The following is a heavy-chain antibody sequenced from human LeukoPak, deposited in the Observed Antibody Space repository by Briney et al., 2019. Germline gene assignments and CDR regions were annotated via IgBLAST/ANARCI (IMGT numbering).Heavy chain of an antibody. Sequence: PSETLSLTCIVSGDSISSSSYFWGWIRQPPGKGLEYIGSIYYSGTTYYNPSLRSRVTVSIDTSKNQFSLRLSSVTAADTAVYYCASLSYDFWSGYYSGYYYYGMDVWGQGTTVTVPS. V-gene: IGHV4-39*01. D-gene: IGHD3-3*01. J-gene: IGHJ6*02. CDR3: ASLSYDFWSGYYSGYYYYGMDV. CDR2: IYYSGTT. CDR1: GDSISSSSYF.